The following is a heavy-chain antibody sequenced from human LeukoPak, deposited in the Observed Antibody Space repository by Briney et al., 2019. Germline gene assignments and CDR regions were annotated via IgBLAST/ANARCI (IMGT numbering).Heavy chain of an antibody. Sequence: PGGSLRLSCAASGFTFSTYGTYWVRQAPGKGLEWVSSISASGETTYYADSVKGRFTISRDNSKNTLYLQMNSLRAEDTAVYYCAKSVTADPWGQGTLVTVSS. D-gene: IGHD4-23*01. CDR1: GFTFSTYG. CDR2: ISASGETT. J-gene: IGHJ5*02. CDR3: AKSVTADP. V-gene: IGHV3-23*01.